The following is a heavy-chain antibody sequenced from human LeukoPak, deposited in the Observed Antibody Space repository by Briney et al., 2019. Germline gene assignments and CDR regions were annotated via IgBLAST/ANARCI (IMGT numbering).Heavy chain of an antibody. CDR1: GGSISSYY. V-gene: IGHV4-59*01. CDR2: IYYSGST. CDR3: ARDPGVDYYDREKIFDY. D-gene: IGHD3-22*01. J-gene: IGHJ4*02. Sequence: PSETLSLTCTVSGGSISSYYWSWIRQPPGKGLEGIGYIYYSGSTNYNPSLKRQVPISVDTSKNQFSLKLSSVTAADTAVYYCARDPGVDYYDREKIFDYWGQGTLVTVSS.